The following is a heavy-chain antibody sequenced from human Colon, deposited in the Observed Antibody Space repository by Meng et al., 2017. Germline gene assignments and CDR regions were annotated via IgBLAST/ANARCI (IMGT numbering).Heavy chain of an antibody. V-gene: IGHV4-4*02. CDR2: IDHRGSA. J-gene: IGHJ4*02. D-gene: IGHD4-23*01. CDR1: GASVSVNSY. CDR3: ARHGGYYQDF. Sequence: QVQLEWSGPGLVKPSVTLSLACSVSGASVSVNSYWSWVRQPPGRGLEWIGQIDHRGSAYYRPSLNSRVTMSLDKSRNQFSLRLTSVTAADTAVYYCARHGGYYQDFWGQGTLVTVSS.